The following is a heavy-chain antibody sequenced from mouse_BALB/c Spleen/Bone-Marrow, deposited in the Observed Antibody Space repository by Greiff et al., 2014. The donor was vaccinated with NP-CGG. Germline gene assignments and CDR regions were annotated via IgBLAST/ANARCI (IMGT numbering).Heavy chain of an antibody. J-gene: IGHJ3*01. V-gene: IGHV14-3*02. Sequence: EVQLQQSGAELVKPGASVKLSCTASGFNIKDTYMHWVKQRPEQGLEWIGRIDPANGNTKYDPKFQGKATITADTSSNTAYLQLSNLTSEDTAVYYCAAYYYGSSQFAYWGQGTLVTVSA. D-gene: IGHD1-1*01. CDR1: GFNIKDTY. CDR2: IDPANGNT. CDR3: AAYYYGSSQFAY.